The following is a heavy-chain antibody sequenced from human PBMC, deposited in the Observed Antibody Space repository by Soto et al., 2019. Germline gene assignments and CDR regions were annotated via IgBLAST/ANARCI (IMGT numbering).Heavy chain of an antibody. J-gene: IGHJ6*02. CDR1: GYTFTGYY. V-gene: IGHV1-2*02. CDR2: INPNSGGT. CDR3: ATYGMDV. Sequence: ASVKVSCKASGYTFTGYYMHWVRQAPGQGLEWMGWINPNSGGTNYAQKFQGQVTISADKSISTAYLQWSSLKASDTAMYYCATYGMDVWGQGTTVTVSS.